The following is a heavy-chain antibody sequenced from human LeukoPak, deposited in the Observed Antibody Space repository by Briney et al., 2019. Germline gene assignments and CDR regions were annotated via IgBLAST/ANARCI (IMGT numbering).Heavy chain of an antibody. Sequence: GGSLRLSCAASGFTFSSYWMSWVRQAPGKGLEWVANIKQDGSEKYYVDSVKGRFTISRDNAKNSLYLQMNSLRAEDTAVYYCARDHPTYYYDSSGYRVPFDYWGQGTLVTVSS. D-gene: IGHD3-22*01. CDR3: ARDHPTYYYDSSGYRVPFDY. CDR2: IKQDGSEK. CDR1: GFTFSSYW. V-gene: IGHV3-7*01. J-gene: IGHJ4*02.